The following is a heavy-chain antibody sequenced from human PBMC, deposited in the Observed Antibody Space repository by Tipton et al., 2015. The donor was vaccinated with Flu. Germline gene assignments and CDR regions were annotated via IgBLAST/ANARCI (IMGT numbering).Heavy chain of an antibody. CDR1: GGSFSGYY. CDR3: GGREQQLVPPYYYYYYGMDV. J-gene: IGHJ6*02. Sequence: TLSLTCAVYGGSFSGYYWSWIRQPPGKGLEWIGEINHSGSTNYNPSLKSRVTISVDTSKNQFSLKLSSVTAADTAVYYCGGREQQLVPPYYYYYYGMDVWGQGTRSPSP. D-gene: IGHD6-13*01. V-gene: IGHV4-34*01. CDR2: INHSGST.